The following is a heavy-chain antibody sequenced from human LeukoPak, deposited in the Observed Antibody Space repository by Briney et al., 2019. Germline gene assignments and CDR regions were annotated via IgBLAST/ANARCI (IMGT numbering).Heavy chain of an antibody. D-gene: IGHD4-11*01. CDR3: ARAHPGDYSDFQFDY. J-gene: IGHJ4*02. CDR1: GFTFSSYG. Sequence: GGSLRLSCAASGFTFSSYGMSWVRQAPGKGVEGVSASSGSGGSTYYADSVKGRFTISRDNAKNSLYLQLNSLRAEDTAVYYCARAHPGDYSDFQFDYWGQGTLVTVSS. CDR2: SSGSGGST. V-gene: IGHV3-23*01.